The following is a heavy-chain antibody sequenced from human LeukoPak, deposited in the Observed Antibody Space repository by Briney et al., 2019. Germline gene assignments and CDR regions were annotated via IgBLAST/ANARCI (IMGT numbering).Heavy chain of an antibody. D-gene: IGHD1-26*01. CDR3: AREWGREVGALRDYYYYMDV. V-gene: IGHV3-21*04. J-gene: IGHJ6*03. CDR2: ISSSSSYI. Sequence: PGGSLRLSCVASGFTFRSYWMSWVRQAPGKGLEWVSSISSSSSYIYYADSVKGRFTISRDNAKNSLYLQMNSLRAEDTAVYYCAREWGREVGALRDYYYYMDVWGKGTTVTISS. CDR1: GFTFRSYW.